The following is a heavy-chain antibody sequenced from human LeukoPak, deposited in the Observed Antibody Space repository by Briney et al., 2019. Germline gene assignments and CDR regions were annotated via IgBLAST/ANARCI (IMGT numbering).Heavy chain of an antibody. V-gene: IGHV3-30*02. J-gene: IGHJ4*02. CDR3: ARDLPFDY. CDR1: GFTFNNFG. Sequence: PGGSLRLSCEASGFTFNNFGMHWVRQAPGKGLEWVAFIGYDESKKYYAESVKGRFTISRDNAKNSLYLQMNSLRAEDTAVYYCARDLPFDYWGQGTLVTVSS. CDR2: IGYDESKK.